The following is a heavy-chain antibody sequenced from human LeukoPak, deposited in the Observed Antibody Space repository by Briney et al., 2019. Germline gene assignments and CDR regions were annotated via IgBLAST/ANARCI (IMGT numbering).Heavy chain of an antibody. J-gene: IGHJ4*02. Sequence: PGGSLRLSCAASGFTFSSYSMNWVRQAPGEGLEWVANIKKDGSEKYYVDSVKGRFTISRDNAKTSLYLQMNSLRAEDTAVYYCARDLSGVAGYTYGRGIDYWGQGTLVTVSS. D-gene: IGHD5-18*01. CDR3: ARDLSGVAGYTYGRGIDY. CDR2: IKKDGSEK. CDR1: GFTFSSYS. V-gene: IGHV3-7*01.